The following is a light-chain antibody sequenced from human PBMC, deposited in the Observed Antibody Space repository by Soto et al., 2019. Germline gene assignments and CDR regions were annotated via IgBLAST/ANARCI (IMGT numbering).Light chain of an antibody. J-gene: IGKJ1*01. Sequence: DIQMTQSPSTLSASVGDRVTITCRASQSISSWLAWYQQKPGKAPKLLIYDASSLESGVPSRFSGSVSGPEFTLTDSSWEPDDFATNYCKKDNSFPWTFGKGTKVQIK. CDR3: KKDNSFPWT. V-gene: IGKV1-5*01. CDR2: DAS. CDR1: QSISSW.